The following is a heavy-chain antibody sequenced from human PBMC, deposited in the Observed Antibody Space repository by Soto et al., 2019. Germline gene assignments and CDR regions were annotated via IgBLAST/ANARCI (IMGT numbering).Heavy chain of an antibody. CDR2: IIPIFGTA. Sequence: SVKVSCKASGGTFSSYAISWVRQAPGQGLEWMGGIIPIFGTANYAQKFQGRVTITADESTSTAYMELSSLRSEDTAVYYCAREAKRDIVVVPAARVQYGMDVWGQGTTVTVSS. J-gene: IGHJ6*02. D-gene: IGHD2-2*01. CDR1: GGTFSSYA. CDR3: AREAKRDIVVVPAARVQYGMDV. V-gene: IGHV1-69*13.